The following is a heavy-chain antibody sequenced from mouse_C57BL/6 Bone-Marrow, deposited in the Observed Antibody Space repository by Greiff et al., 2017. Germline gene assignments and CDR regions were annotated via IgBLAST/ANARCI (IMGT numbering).Heavy chain of an antibody. J-gene: IGHJ4*01. CDR1: GYTFTSYW. Sequence: QVQLQQPGAELVKPGASVKMSCKASGYTFTSYWITWVKQRPGQGLEWIGDIYPGSGSTNYNEKFKSKATLTVDTSSSTAYMQLSSRTSEDSAVYYCAGEHTVDYAMDYWGQGTSVTVSS. V-gene: IGHV1-55*01. CDR3: AGEHTVDYAMDY. CDR2: IYPGSGST. D-gene: IGHD1-1*01.